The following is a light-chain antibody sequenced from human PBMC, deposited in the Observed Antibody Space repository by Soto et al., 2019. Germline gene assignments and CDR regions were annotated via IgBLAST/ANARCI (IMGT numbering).Light chain of an antibody. Sequence: EVVLTQSPATLSLSPGERATLSCRASQSVNNQLAWYQQKPGQAPRLLIYDASNRATGIPDRFSGSGSGTDFTLTISSLEPEDFAIYYCQQRYNWPPLTFGGGTKVEI. CDR2: DAS. J-gene: IGKJ4*01. CDR1: QSVNNQ. CDR3: QQRYNWPPLT. V-gene: IGKV3-11*01.